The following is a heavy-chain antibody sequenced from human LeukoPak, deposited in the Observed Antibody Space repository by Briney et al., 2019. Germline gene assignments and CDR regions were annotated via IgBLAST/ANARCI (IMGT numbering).Heavy chain of an antibody. CDR1: GFTFSTYG. J-gene: IGHJ4*02. Sequence: PGGTLRLSCAASGFTFSTYGMSWVRQAPGKGLEWVSIISGSGGSTYYADFVKGRFTISRDNSKNTLYLQMNSLRTEDTAVYYCAKLPTVAATIAGSGYWGQGILVTVSS. D-gene: IGHD6-19*01. V-gene: IGHV3-23*01. CDR2: ISGSGGST. CDR3: AKLPTVAATIAGSGY.